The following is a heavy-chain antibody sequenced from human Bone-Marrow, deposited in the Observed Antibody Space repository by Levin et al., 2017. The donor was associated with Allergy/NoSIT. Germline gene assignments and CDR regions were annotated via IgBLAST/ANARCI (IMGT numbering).Heavy chain of an antibody. CDR3: AKPFQRWLQFDALNM. V-gene: IGHV3-9*01. D-gene: IGHD5-24*01. CDR2: INSNSDKI. Sequence: PGGSLRLSCVGTGFTFGDYAIHWVRQAPGKGLEWVSGINSNSDKIAYADFVKGRFTISRDNAKNSLYLQMRILRAEDTALYFCAKPFQRWLQFDALNMWGQGTMVTVSS. J-gene: IGHJ3*02. CDR1: GFTFGDYA.